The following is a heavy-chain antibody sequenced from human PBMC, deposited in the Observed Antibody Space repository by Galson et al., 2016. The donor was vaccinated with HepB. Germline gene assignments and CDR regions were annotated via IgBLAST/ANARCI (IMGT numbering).Heavy chain of an antibody. V-gene: IGHV3-23*01. Sequence: SLRLSCAASGFTFSSFAMSWVRQAPGKGLAWVSGIIESGGETFFADSVKGRFTISRDNSKSTLYLQMNSLRAEDTAVYYCAKDYFFVLSSEILFDCLGQGTLVTVSS. CDR3: AKDYFFVLSSEILFDC. J-gene: IGHJ4*02. D-gene: IGHD2/OR15-2a*01. CDR1: GFTFSSFA. CDR2: IIESGGET.